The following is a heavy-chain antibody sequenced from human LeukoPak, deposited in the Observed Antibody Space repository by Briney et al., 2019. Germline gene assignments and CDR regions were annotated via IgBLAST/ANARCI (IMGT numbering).Heavy chain of an antibody. CDR1: GGTFSSYA. CDR2: IIPIFGTS. V-gene: IGHV1-69*13. Sequence: GASVKVSCKASGGTFSSYAISWVRQAPGQGLEWMGGIIPIFGTSNYAQKFQGRVTITADESTSTAYMELSSLRSEDTAVYYCARRPHGGLKGAFDIWGQGTMVTVSS. D-gene: IGHD4-23*01. J-gene: IGHJ3*02. CDR3: ARRPHGGLKGAFDI.